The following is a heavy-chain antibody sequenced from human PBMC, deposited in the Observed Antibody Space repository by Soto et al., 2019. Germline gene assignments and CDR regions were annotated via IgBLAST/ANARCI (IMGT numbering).Heavy chain of an antibody. V-gene: IGHV3-23*01. CDR2: ITDTGGDA. J-gene: IGHJ4*02. CDR1: GITFGSRA. CDR3: AKRVTDY. Sequence: EVQLLESGGDLIQPGGSLRLSCVASGITFGSRAMSWVRQAPGEGLEWVSTITDTGGDAKYADSVRGRFTISRDNSNNTLFLEMNNLRAEDTAIYYCAKRVTDYWGQGTLVTVSS.